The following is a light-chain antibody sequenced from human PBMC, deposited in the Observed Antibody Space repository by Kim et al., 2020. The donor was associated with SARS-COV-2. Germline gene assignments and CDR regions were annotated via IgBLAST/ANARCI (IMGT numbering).Light chain of an antibody. Sequence: SVKLTCTLSSGHSSYAIAWHQQQAEKGPRYLMKLNSDGSHSKGDGIPDRFSGSSSGAERYLTISSLQSEDEADYYCQTWGTGIVVFGGGTQLTVL. CDR3: QTWGTGIVV. J-gene: IGLJ2*01. CDR2: LNSDGSH. V-gene: IGLV4-69*01. CDR1: SGHSSYA.